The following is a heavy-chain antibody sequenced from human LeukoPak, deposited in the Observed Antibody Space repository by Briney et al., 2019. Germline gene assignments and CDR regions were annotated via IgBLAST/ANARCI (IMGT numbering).Heavy chain of an antibody. CDR1: GFTFSSYG. D-gene: IGHD3-3*01. J-gene: IGHJ4*02. V-gene: IGHV3-30*03. CDR3: ARQAYDFWSGYYLSSY. Sequence: GRSLRLSCAASGFTFSSYGMHWVRQAPGKGLEWVAVISYDGSNKYYADSVKGRFTISRDNAKNSLYLQMNSLRAEDTAVYYCARQAYDFWSGYYLSSYWGQGTLVTVSS. CDR2: ISYDGSNK.